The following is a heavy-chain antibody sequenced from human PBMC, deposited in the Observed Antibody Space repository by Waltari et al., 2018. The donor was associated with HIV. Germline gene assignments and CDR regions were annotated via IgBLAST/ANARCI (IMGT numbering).Heavy chain of an antibody. CDR1: GFSFSSYG. CDR3: ARRGVLTYYYTMDV. D-gene: IGHD3-10*01. J-gene: IGHJ6*02. Sequence: QVQLVESGGGVVQPGRSLRLPCAASGFSFSSYGRHWVRQAPGKGLEWVAVMWYDGSNKYYADSVKGRFSISRDNSKNTLYLQMNSLRAEDTAVHFCARRGVLTYYYTMDVWGQGTTVTVSS. CDR2: MWYDGSNK. V-gene: IGHV3-33*01.